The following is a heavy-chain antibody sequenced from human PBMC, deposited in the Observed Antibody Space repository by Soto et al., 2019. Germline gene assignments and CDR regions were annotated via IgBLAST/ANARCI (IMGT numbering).Heavy chain of an antibody. D-gene: IGHD3-22*01. J-gene: IGHJ3*02. CDR2: ISSSSSTI. Sequence: GGSLRLSCAASGFPFSSYSMNWVRQAPGKGLEWVSYISSSSSTIYYADSVKGRFTISRDNAKNSLYLQMNSLRDEDTAVYYCARDSADYYYDSSGLINAFDIWGQGTMVTVSS. CDR1: GFPFSSYS. V-gene: IGHV3-48*02. CDR3: ARDSADYYYDSSGLINAFDI.